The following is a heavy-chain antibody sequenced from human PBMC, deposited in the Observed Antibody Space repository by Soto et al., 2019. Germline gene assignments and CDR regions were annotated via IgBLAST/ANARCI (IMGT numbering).Heavy chain of an antibody. V-gene: IGHV3-33*01. CDR1: AFTLSKER. Sequence: GGSVRLPCLTSAFTLSKERMHWVRQAPGKGLEGIALIWYEGTTKYSTDSMKGRFSISRDQSKSTLYLQVNSLRAEDTATYYCARDVGSSSSSLWLDTWGQGTLITVSS. CDR3: ARDVGSSSSSLWLDT. CDR2: IWYEGTTK. J-gene: IGHJ5*02. D-gene: IGHD2-15*01.